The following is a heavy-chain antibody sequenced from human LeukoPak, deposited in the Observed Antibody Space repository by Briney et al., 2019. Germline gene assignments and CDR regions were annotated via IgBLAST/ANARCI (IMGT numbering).Heavy chain of an antibody. D-gene: IGHD6-6*01. CDR1: GYTFTSYY. V-gene: IGHV1-46*01. J-gene: IGHJ6*01. Sequence: ASVKVSCKASGYTFTSYYMHWVRQDPGQGLEWMGIINPSGGSTSYAQKFQGRVTLARDTSTSTVYMELSSLRSEDTAVYYCASLSVPYYYYGMDVWGQGTTVTVSS. CDR3: ASLSVPYYYYGMDV. CDR2: INPSGGST.